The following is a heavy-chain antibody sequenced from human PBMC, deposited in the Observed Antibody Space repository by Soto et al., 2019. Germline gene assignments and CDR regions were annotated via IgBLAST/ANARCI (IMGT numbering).Heavy chain of an antibody. V-gene: IGHV4-30-2*01. CDR3: ARGQALSNYYYGMDV. Sequence: QLQLQESGSGLVKSSQTLSLTCAVSGGSLSNGGFSWSWIRKAPGNGLEWIAYIYHTGNILYNPSLRIRVTLSVDLSKNLVSLNLTSVTAADTAVYYCARGQALSNYYYGMDVWGQGTTVTVSS. D-gene: IGHD4-4*01. CDR2: IYHTGNI. CDR1: GGSLSNGGFS. J-gene: IGHJ6*02.